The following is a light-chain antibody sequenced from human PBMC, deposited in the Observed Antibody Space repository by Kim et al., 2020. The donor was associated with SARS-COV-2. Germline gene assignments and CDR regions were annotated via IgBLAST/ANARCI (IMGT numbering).Light chain of an antibody. J-gene: IGKJ2*01. CDR1: QDVRNE. CDR3: LQGHTYPLT. CDR2: AAS. V-gene: IGKV1-6*01. Sequence: SASVGDRVTITCRASQDVRNELGWYQQKPGKAPNVLIYAASSLQSGVPSRFSGSAAGTDFTLTINSLQPEDFATYYCLQGHTYPLTFGQGTKLEI.